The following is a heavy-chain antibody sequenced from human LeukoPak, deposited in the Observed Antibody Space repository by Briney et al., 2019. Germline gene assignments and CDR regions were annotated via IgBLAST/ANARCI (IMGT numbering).Heavy chain of an antibody. J-gene: IGHJ1*01. Sequence: ASVKVSCKASGYTFTGYYMHWVRQAPGQGLEWMGWINPNSGGTNYAQKFQGRVTMTRDTSISTAYMELSSLRSDDTAVYFCARDGVGFYDSSRYYNFQDWGQGSLVTVSS. CDR2: INPNSGGT. CDR1: GYTFTGYY. CDR3: ARDGVGFYDSSRYYNFQD. D-gene: IGHD3-22*01. V-gene: IGHV1-2*02.